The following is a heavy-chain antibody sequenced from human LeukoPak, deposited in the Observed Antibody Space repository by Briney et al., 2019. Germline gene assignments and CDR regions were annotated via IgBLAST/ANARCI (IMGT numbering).Heavy chain of an antibody. V-gene: IGHV5-51*01. CDR2: IYPGDSDT. Sequence: GESLKISCEGSGYLFTSYWIGWVRQMPGKGLEWMGIIYPGDSDTRYSPSFQGQVNISADKSISTAYLQWSSLKASDTAMYYCARRYCTNGVCYSYFDYWGQGTLVTVSS. D-gene: IGHD2-8*01. CDR3: ARRYCTNGVCYSYFDY. J-gene: IGHJ4*02. CDR1: GYLFTSYW.